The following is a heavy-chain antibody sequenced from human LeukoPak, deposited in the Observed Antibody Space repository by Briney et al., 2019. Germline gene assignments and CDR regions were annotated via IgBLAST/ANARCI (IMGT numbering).Heavy chain of an antibody. J-gene: IGHJ4*02. Sequence: PGGSLGLSCAASGFSVGGYWMHWVRQGPGMGLVWVSRINSDGSSISYADSVKGRFSISRDNAKNTLYLQMNSLRAEDTAVYYCTRGASGYGNFDYWGQGTLVTVSS. CDR3: TRGASGYGNFDY. D-gene: IGHD5-12*01. V-gene: IGHV3-74*01. CDR1: GFSVGGYW. CDR2: INSDGSSI.